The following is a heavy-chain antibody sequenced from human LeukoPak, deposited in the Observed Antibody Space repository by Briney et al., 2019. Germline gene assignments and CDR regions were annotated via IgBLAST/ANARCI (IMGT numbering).Heavy chain of an antibody. CDR3: AIYGYSSSLPFDY. D-gene: IGHD6-13*01. Sequence: PSETLSLTCAVYGGSFSGYYWSWVREPPGKGLEWIGEINHSGSTNYNPSLRSRVTISVDTSKNQFSLKLSSVTAADTAVYYCAIYGYSSSLPFDYWGQGTLVTVSS. CDR2: INHSGST. J-gene: IGHJ4*02. CDR1: GGSFSGYY. V-gene: IGHV4-34*01.